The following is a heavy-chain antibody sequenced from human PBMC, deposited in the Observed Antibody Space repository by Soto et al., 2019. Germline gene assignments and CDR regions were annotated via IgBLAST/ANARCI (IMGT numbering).Heavy chain of an antibody. J-gene: IGHJ6*03. Sequence: SETLSLTCTVSGGSISSYYWSWIRQPPGKGLEWIGYIYYSGSTNYNPSLKSRVTISVDTSKNQFSLKLSSVTAADTAVYYCARHRYSSSLTRYYYMDVWGKGTTVTVSS. D-gene: IGHD6-13*01. CDR2: IYYSGST. V-gene: IGHV4-59*08. CDR1: GGSISSYY. CDR3: ARHRYSSSLTRYYYMDV.